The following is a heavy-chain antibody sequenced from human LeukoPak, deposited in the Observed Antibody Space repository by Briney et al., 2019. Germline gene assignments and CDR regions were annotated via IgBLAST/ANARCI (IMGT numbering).Heavy chain of an antibody. D-gene: IGHD4-17*01. CDR2: IKEDGSVK. V-gene: IGHV3-7*03. Sequence: GGSLRLSCAASGFTFSSYWMSWVRQAPGKGLEWVANIKEDGSVKYYVDSVKGRFTISRDNAKNSLYLQMNNLRAEDTALYYCASIYGDYDSYYYGMDAWGQGTTVTVSS. CDR3: ASIYGDYDSYYYGMDA. J-gene: IGHJ6*02. CDR1: GFTFSSYW.